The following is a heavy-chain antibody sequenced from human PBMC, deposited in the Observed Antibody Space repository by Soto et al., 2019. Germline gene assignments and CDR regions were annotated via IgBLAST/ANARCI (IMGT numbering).Heavy chain of an antibody. J-gene: IGHJ4*02. CDR1: GFSLSSTRVA. Sequence: QITLKESGPTLVKPTQTLTLTCTFSGFSLSSTRVAVGWIRQPPGKAREWLALIYWDDDKRYSPFRKSRLTISTDTPKNHVVLTMTNMDPVDTAPYYCAHSVVAGLGYYFDYWGQGTLVTVSS. V-gene: IGHV2-5*02. CDR2: IYWDDDK. D-gene: IGHD6-19*01. CDR3: AHSVVAGLGYYFDY.